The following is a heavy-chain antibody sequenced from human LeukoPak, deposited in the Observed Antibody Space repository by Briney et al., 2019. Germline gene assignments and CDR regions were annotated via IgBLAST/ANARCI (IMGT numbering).Heavy chain of an antibody. CDR2: IKQDGSEK. CDR1: GIIITSYW. J-gene: IGHJ5*02. Sequence: GGSLRLSCAASGIIITSYWMSWVRQTPGKGLEWVANIKQDGSEKNYVDSVKGRFTIFRDDARNSLYLQMNSLRAEDTAVYYCASHSYGYNHWGQGTLVIVSS. D-gene: IGHD3-16*01. CDR3: ASHSYGYNH. V-gene: IGHV3-7*01.